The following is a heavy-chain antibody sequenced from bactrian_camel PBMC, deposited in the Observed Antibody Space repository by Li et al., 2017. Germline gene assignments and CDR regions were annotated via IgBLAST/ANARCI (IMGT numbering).Heavy chain of an antibody. CDR2: ITSDASRT. J-gene: IGHJ4*01. CDR3: VCDGGAWYGRL. V-gene: IGHV3S25*01. CDR1: GFTFTSYR. Sequence: QVQLVESGGGLVRPGGSLRLSCVTSGFTFTSYRMAWVRQVPGKGLEWVSAITSDASRTDYADSVKGRFTISRDFAKNTLYLQMNSLKPEDTAVYYCVCDGGAWYGRLWGQGTQVTVS. D-gene: IGHD6*01.